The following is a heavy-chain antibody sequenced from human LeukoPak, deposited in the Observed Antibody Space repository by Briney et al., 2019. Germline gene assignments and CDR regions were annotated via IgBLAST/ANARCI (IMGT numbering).Heavy chain of an antibody. Sequence: GGSLRLSCAASGFTFSSHWMSWVRQAPGKGLEWVATIKQDGSEKYYVDSVKGRFTISRDNAQNSLYLQMNSLRAEDTAVYYCARGFYDSSGSDYWGQGTLVTVSS. J-gene: IGHJ4*02. D-gene: IGHD3-22*01. CDR3: ARGFYDSSGSDY. CDR2: IKQDGSEK. V-gene: IGHV3-7*01. CDR1: GFTFSSHW.